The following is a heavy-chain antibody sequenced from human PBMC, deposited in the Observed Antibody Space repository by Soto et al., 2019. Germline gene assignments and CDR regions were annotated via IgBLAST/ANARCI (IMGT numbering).Heavy chain of an antibody. CDR2: VNPNSGNT. CDR1: GYTFSSYD. Sequence: QVQLVQSGAEVKKPGASVKVSCKASGYTFSSYDINWVRQATGQGLEGMGWVNPNSGNTDYAQKFQGRVTMTTDTSTSTAFMELTSLRSEDTTIYYCARARGSADDYWGQGTRVTVSS. CDR3: ARARGSADDY. D-gene: IGHD3-10*01. J-gene: IGHJ4*02. V-gene: IGHV1-8*01.